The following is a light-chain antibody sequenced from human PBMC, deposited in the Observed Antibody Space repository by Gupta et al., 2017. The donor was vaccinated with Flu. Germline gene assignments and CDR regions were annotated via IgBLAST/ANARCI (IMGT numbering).Light chain of an antibody. CDR2: KTS. V-gene: IGKV1-5*03. Sequence: GARVTITCRASQNVGYWLAWYQQKPGKAPKLLISKTSNLQTGVPSRFSGRGSGTEFTLTISSLQPDDFATYYCQQYNTYSRTFGQGTQVEIK. CDR3: QQYNTYSRT. CDR1: QNVGYW. J-gene: IGKJ1*01.